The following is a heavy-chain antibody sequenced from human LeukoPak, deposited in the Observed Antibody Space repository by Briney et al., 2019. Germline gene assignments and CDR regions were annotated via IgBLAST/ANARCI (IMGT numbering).Heavy chain of an antibody. V-gene: IGHV3-30*02. J-gene: IGHJ4*02. CDR3: AKDREFRGVTPYFDY. D-gene: IGHD3-10*01. CDR1: GFTFSSYG. CDR2: IRYDGSNK. Sequence: PGGSLRLSCAASGFTFSSYGMHWVRQAPGKGLEWVAFIRYDGSNKYYADSVKGRFTISRDNSKNTLYLQMNSLRAEDTAVYYCAKDREFRGVTPYFDYWGQGTLVTVSS.